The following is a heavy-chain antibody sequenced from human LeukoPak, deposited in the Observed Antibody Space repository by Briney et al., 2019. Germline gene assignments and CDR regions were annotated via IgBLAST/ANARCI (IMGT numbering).Heavy chain of an antibody. Sequence: SETLSLTCTVSGGSISSSSYYWGWIRQPPGKGLEWIGSIYYSGSTYYNPSLKSRVTISVDTSKNQFSLKLSSVTAADTAVYYCARRVDSGNWDHYWYFDLWGRGTLVTVSS. CDR2: IYYSGST. CDR1: GGSISSSSYY. V-gene: IGHV4-39*01. J-gene: IGHJ2*01. CDR3: ARRVDSGNWDHYWYFDL. D-gene: IGHD1-26*01.